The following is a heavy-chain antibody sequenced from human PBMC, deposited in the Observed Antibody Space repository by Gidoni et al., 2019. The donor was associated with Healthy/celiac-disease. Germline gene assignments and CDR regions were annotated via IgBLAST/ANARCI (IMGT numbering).Heavy chain of an antibody. CDR2: IDPSDSYT. V-gene: IGHV5-10-1*03. Sequence: EVQLVQSGAEVKKPGESLRISCKGSGYSFTSYWISWVRQMPGKGLEWMGRIDPSDSYTNYSPSFQGHVTISADKSISTAYLQWSSLKASDTAMYYCARSGYCSSTSCSKTDYYYYGMDVWGQGTTVTVSS. CDR3: ARSGYCSSTSCSKTDYYYYGMDV. D-gene: IGHD2-2*01. J-gene: IGHJ6*02. CDR1: GYSFTSYW.